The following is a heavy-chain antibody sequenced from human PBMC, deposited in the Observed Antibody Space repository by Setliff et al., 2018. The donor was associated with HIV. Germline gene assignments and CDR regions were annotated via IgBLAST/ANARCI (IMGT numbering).Heavy chain of an antibody. CDR1: GGSISSGGYY. Sequence: SETLSLTCTVSGGSISSGGYYWSWIRYLPGRGLEWIGYIYYSGTTSYNPSLKRRLTISLDSSKNQFSLNLRSVTAADTAVYYCSRGHFYDTLTGFYFDYWGQGALVTVSS. J-gene: IGHJ4*02. CDR2: IYYSGTT. V-gene: IGHV4-31*03. D-gene: IGHD3-9*01. CDR3: SRGHFYDTLTGFYFDY.